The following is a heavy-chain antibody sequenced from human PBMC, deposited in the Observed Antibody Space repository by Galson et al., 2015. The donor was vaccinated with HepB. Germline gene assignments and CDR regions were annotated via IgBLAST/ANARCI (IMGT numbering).Heavy chain of an antibody. Sequence: SVKVSCKASGYTFTNYGISWVRQAPGQGLEWMGWIIPYNGNTIYAQKLQDRVIVTTDTSTSTAYMELRSLRSDDTAVYYCARTLRGIAVAGTHDYWGQGMLVTVSS. CDR3: ARTLRGIAVAGTHDY. CDR1: GYTFTNYG. D-gene: IGHD6-19*01. J-gene: IGHJ4*02. CDR2: IIPYNGNT. V-gene: IGHV1-18*04.